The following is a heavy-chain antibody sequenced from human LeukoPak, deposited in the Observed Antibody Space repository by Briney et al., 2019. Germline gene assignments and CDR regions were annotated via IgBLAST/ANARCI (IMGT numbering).Heavy chain of an antibody. Sequence: ASVKVSCKASGYTFTSYYIHWVRQAPGQGLEWMGMINPSRGSTSYAQKFQGGLTMTRDTSTSIVYMELSSLRSEDTAVYYCTRGVQLERRYYNWFDPWGQGTLVTVSS. CDR2: INPSRGST. D-gene: IGHD1-1*01. V-gene: IGHV1-46*01. J-gene: IGHJ5*02. CDR1: GYTFTSYY. CDR3: TRGVQLERRYYNWFDP.